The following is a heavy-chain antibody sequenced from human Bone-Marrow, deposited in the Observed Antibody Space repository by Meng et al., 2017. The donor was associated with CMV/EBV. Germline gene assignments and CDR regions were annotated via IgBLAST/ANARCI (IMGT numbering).Heavy chain of an antibody. D-gene: IGHD6-6*01. CDR2: INPNSGGT. Sequence: ASVKVSCKASGYTFTGYYMHWVRQAPGQGLEWMGWINPNSGGTNYAQKFQGRVTMTRDTSISTAYMELSRLRSDGTAVYYCATDQSRVRYSSSTYYYYGMDVWGQGTTVTVSS. CDR1: GYTFTGYY. J-gene: IGHJ6*02. V-gene: IGHV1-2*02. CDR3: ATDQSRVRYSSSTYYYYGMDV.